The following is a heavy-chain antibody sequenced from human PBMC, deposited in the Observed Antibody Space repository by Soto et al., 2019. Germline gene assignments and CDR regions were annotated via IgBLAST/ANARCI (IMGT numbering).Heavy chain of an antibody. V-gene: IGHV4-59*01. Sequence: AETLSLTCTASGFSIISGAWSWIRQPPGKGLEWVGYISYSGNTNYNPSLTSRVTMSVDKPKNKFSLRLSSVINADTDEDNCADLRGYDCSPIDYWGQGTLVTVSS. CDR3: ADLRGYDCSPIDY. CDR1: GFSIISGA. CDR2: ISYSGNT. D-gene: IGHD5-12*01. J-gene: IGHJ4*02.